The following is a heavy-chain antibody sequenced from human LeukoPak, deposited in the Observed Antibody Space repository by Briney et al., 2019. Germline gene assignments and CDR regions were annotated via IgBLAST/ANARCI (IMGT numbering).Heavy chain of an antibody. V-gene: IGHV4-4*02. J-gene: IGHJ4*02. CDR2: ISHSGSP. Sequence: PSETLSLTCAVSGGSISGTNWWSWVRQPPGKGLEWIGEISHSGSPNYNPSLKSRVTILVDMSKNRVSLKLRSVNAADTAVYFCATLVSTRYYFDYWGQGTLVTVSS. CDR1: GGSISGTNW. D-gene: IGHD5/OR15-5a*01. CDR3: ATLVSTRYYFDY.